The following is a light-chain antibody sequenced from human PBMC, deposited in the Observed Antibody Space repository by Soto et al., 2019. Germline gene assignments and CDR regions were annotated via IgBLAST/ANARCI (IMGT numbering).Light chain of an antibody. Sequence: EIVMTQSPATLSVSPGERATLSCRAGQSVSSNLAWYQQKAGQAPRLLVYGASTRATGIPARFSGSGSGTEFTLTISSLQPEDFAVYYCQQYNNWPPPWTFGQGTKVDI. CDR3: QQYNNWPPPWT. CDR2: GAS. J-gene: IGKJ1*01. CDR1: QSVSSN. V-gene: IGKV3-15*01.